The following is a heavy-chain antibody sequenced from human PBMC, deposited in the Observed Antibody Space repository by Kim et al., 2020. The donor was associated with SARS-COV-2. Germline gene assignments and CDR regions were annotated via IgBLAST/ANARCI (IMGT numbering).Heavy chain of an antibody. CDR1: GGSISSYY. J-gene: IGHJ4*02. Sequence: SETLSLTCTVSGGSISSYYWSWIRRPPGKGLEWIGYIYYSGSTYYNPSLKSRVTISVDTSKNQFSLKLNSVTAADTAVYYCARVSYSSAWDYFDYWGQG. CDR3: ARVSYSSAWDYFDY. D-gene: IGHD6-19*01. CDR2: IYYSGST. V-gene: IGHV4-59*01.